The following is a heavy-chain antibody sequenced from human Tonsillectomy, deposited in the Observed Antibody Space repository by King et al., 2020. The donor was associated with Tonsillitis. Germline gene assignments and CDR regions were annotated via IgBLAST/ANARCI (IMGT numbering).Heavy chain of an antibody. CDR3: ARHSDSDFLDY. CDR1: GYSFANYW. D-gene: IGHD4-11*01. Sequence: VQLVQSGAEVKKPGDSLKISCKTSGYSFANYWIGWVRQMPGEGLEWVGIIYPDDSDIRYSPSFEGQVTISSEKSINTAYLQWSSLKASDTAMYYCARHSDSDFLDYWGLGTLVTVSS. CDR2: IYPDDSDI. J-gene: IGHJ4*02. V-gene: IGHV5-51*01.